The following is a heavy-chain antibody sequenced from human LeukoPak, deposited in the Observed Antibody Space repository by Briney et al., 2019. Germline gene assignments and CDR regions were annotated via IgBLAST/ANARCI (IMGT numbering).Heavy chain of an antibody. J-gene: IGHJ4*02. CDR2: ISGSGGST. V-gene: IGHV3-23*01. Sequence: GGSLRLSCTASGFTFGDYAMTWVRQAPGKGLEWVSAISGSGGSTYYADSVKGRFTISRDNSKNTLYLQMNSLRAEDTAVYYCAKDQGWELLQTGFDYWGQGTLVTVSS. CDR1: GFTFGDYA. D-gene: IGHD1-26*01. CDR3: AKDQGWELLQTGFDY.